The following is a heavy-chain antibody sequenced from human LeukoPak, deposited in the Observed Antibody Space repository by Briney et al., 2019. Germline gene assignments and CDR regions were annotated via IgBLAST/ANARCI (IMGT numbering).Heavy chain of an antibody. Sequence: QTGGSLRLSCAASGFTFSSYAMHWVRQAPGKGLEWVAVISYDGSNKYYADSVKGRFTISRDNAKKSLYLQMNSLRAEDTAVYYCVKDLVVGTTRRFDYWGQGTLVTVSS. J-gene: IGHJ4*02. CDR3: VKDLVVGTTRRFDY. CDR2: ISYDGSNK. V-gene: IGHV3-30*04. D-gene: IGHD1-26*01. CDR1: GFTFSSYA.